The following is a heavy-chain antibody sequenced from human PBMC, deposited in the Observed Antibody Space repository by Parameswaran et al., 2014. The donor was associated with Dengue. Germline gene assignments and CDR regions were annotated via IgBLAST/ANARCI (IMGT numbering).Heavy chain of an antibody. D-gene: IGHD3-10*01. CDR3: ARTTYYYGSGSYYYFDY. J-gene: IGHJ4*02. V-gene: IGHV4-59*01. CDR2: IYYSGST. Sequence: RWIRQPPGKGLEWIGYIYYSGSTNYNPSLKGRVTISVDTSKNQFSLKLSSVTAADTAVYYCARTTYYYGSGSYYYFDYWGQGTLVTVSS.